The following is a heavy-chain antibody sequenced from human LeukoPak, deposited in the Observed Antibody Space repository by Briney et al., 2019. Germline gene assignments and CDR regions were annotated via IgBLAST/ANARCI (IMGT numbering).Heavy chain of an antibody. Sequence: ASVKVSCKASGYTFTSYGISWVRQAPGQGLEWMGWISAYNGNTNYAQKLQGRVTMTTDTSTSTAYMELRSLRSDDTAVYYCARSGSSGWYYYYYYMDVWGKGTTVTVSS. CDR3: ARSGSSGWYYYYYYMDV. CDR1: GYTFTSYG. J-gene: IGHJ6*03. V-gene: IGHV1-18*01. D-gene: IGHD6-19*01. CDR2: ISAYNGNT.